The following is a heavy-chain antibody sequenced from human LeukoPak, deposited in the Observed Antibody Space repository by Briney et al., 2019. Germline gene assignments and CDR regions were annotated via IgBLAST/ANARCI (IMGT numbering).Heavy chain of an antibody. CDR2: ISAYNGNT. CDR3: ARNPVVGGKNQDAFDI. Sequence: ASVKVSCKASGYTFTSYGISWVRQAPGQGLEWMGWISAYNGNTNYAQKLQGRVTMTTDTSTSTAYMELSSLRSEDTAVYYCARNPVVGGKNQDAFDIWGQGTMVTVSS. V-gene: IGHV1-18*01. D-gene: IGHD1-26*01. J-gene: IGHJ3*02. CDR1: GYTFTSYG.